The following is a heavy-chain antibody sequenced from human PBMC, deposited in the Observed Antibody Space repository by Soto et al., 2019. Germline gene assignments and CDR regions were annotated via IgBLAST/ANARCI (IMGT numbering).Heavy chain of an antibody. V-gene: IGHV4-31*03. J-gene: IGHJ5*02. Sequence: PSETLSLTCTVSGGSISSGGYYWSWIRQHPGKGLEWIGYIYYSGSTYYNPSLKSRVTISVDTSKNQFSLKLSSVTAADTAVYYCARVWYSSSWYPWFDPWGQGTLVTVSS. D-gene: IGHD6-13*01. CDR3: ARVWYSSSWYPWFDP. CDR1: GGSISSGGYY. CDR2: IYYSGST.